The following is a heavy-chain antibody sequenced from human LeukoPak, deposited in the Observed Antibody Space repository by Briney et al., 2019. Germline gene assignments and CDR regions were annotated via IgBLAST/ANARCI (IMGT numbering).Heavy chain of an antibody. J-gene: IGHJ3*02. CDR1: GFTFSSCE. D-gene: IGHD3-22*01. Sequence: GSLRLSCAGSGFTFSSCEVNWVRQAPGKGLEWVSYISFSGDTKYYADSVKGRFTVSRDNGENSLFLQMNSLRAEDTAVYYCARDRMGINGYYYHGFDIWGQGAMVTVSS. CDR3: ARDRMGINGYYYHGFDI. CDR2: ISFSGDTK. V-gene: IGHV3-48*03.